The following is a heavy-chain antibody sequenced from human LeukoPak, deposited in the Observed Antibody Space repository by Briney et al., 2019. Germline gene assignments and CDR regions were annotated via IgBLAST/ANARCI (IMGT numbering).Heavy chain of an antibody. Sequence: PGGSLRLSCAASGFTFSSYAMSWVRQAPGKGLEWVSAISGSGGSTYYADSVKGRFTISRDDSKNTLYLQMNSLRAEDTAVYYCANPSSSGYYYAFDYWGQGTLVTVSS. V-gene: IGHV3-23*01. D-gene: IGHD3-22*01. CDR1: GFTFSSYA. CDR2: ISGSGGST. J-gene: IGHJ4*02. CDR3: ANPSSSGYYYAFDY.